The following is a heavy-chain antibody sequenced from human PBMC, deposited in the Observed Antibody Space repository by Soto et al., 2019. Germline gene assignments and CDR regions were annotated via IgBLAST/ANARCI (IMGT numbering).Heavy chain of an antibody. CDR3: ARVSKVCSSTSCYTVAAFDV. V-gene: IGHV1-18*04. Sequence: SVEVSCRDSCYTFTSNGISWVRQAPVQGLEWLGWINTYNGNTNYAQKFPGRVSMTTDTSVSTAYMELMSLTSDDTAVYYCARVSKVCSSTSCYTVAAFDVWGQGTLVTVSS. J-gene: IGHJ3*01. CDR2: INTYNGNT. D-gene: IGHD2-2*02. CDR1: CYTFTSNG.